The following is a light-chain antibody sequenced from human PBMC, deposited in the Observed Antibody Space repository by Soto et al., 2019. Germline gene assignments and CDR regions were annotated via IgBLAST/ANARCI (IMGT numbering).Light chain of an antibody. V-gene: IGKV1-5*01. CDR2: DAS. CDR1: QSISSW. Sequence: GDRVTITCRASQSISSWLAWYHQKPGKAPKLLIYDASSLVSGVPSKFSGSGSGTEFLITISSLQPEDFATYYCQQYNSYSWTFGQGTKVESK. J-gene: IGKJ1*01. CDR3: QQYNSYSWT.